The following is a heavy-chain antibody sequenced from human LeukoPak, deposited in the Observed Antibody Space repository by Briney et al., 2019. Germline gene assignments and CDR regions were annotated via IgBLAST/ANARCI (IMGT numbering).Heavy chain of an antibody. CDR3: ARVTQTDYDFDY. Sequence: ASVKVSCKASGYTFTSYGISWVRQAPGQGLEWMGWISAYNGNSDYAQKLQGRVTMTTDTSTSTAYMELRSLRSDDTAVYYCARVTQTDYDFDYWGQGTLVTVSS. V-gene: IGHV1-18*01. D-gene: IGHD4-17*01. CDR2: ISAYNGNS. CDR1: GYTFTSYG. J-gene: IGHJ4*02.